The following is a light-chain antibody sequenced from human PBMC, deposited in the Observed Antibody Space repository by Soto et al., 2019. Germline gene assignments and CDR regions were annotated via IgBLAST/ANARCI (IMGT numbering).Light chain of an antibody. CDR3: LLSYPGRLYV. Sequence: QAVVTQEPSLTVSPGGTVTLTCGSSTGPVTNGHFPYWFQQKPGQAPRPLIYDTDNKHSWTPARFSASLLGDKAALTLSGALPEDEADYDCLLSYPGRLYVFGPGTKVTVL. J-gene: IGLJ1*01. V-gene: IGLV7-46*01. CDR1: TGPVTNGHF. CDR2: DTD.